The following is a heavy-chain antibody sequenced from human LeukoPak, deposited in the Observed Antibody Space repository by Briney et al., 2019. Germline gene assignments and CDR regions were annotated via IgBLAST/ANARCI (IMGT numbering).Heavy chain of an antibody. CDR3: AKGADYSGSSVVDY. J-gene: IGHJ4*02. Sequence: SVKVSCKASGGTFSSYAISWVRQAPGQGLEWMGGIIPIFGTANYAQKFQGRVTITADESTSTAYMELSSLRAEDTAVYFCAKGADYSGSSVVDYWGQGALVTVTS. D-gene: IGHD4-11*01. CDR2: IIPIFGTA. CDR1: GGTFSSYA. V-gene: IGHV1-69*13.